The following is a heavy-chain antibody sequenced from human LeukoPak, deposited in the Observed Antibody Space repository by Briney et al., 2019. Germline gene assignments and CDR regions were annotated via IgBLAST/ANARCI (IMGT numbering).Heavy chain of an antibody. J-gene: IGHJ6*03. CDR1: GDSVSSNTAA. V-gene: IGHV6-1*01. D-gene: IGHD6-13*01. CDR3: ARVGKRMAAAGDYYFYMDV. Sequence: SQTLSLTCAISGDSVSSNTAAWNWIRQSPSRGLEWLGRTYYRSKWYNDYAVSVKSRITINPDTSKNHFSLQLNSVTPEDTAVYYCARVGKRMAAAGDYYFYMDVWGKGTTVTISS. CDR2: TYYRSKWYN.